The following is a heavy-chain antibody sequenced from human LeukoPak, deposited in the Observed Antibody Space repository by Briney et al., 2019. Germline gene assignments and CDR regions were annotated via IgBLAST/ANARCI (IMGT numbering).Heavy chain of an antibody. CDR1: GFTFSSYA. J-gene: IGHJ5*02. CDR2: MSYDGSNR. CDR3: AKDGLSPYYYDSLTSKNWFDP. V-gene: IGHV3-30*04. Sequence: GRSLRLSCAASGFTFSSYAMHWVRQAPGKGLEWVAVMSYDGSNRYYADSVKGRFTISRDNSKNTLYLQMNSLRAEDTAVYYCAKDGLSPYYYDSLTSKNWFDPWGQGTLVTVSS. D-gene: IGHD3-22*01.